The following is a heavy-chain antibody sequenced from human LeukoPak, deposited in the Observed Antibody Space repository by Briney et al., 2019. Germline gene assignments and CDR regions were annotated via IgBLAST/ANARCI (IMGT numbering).Heavy chain of an antibody. CDR2: INSDGSST. V-gene: IGHV3-74*01. Sequence: GGSLRLSCAASGFTFSSYWMHWVRQAPGKGLVWVSRINSDGSSTNYADSVKGRFTISRDNAKDTLYLQMNSLRAEDTAVYYCARGGNYPFDYWGQGTLVTVTS. D-gene: IGHD1-14*01. CDR1: GFTFSSYW. CDR3: ARGGNYPFDY. J-gene: IGHJ4*02.